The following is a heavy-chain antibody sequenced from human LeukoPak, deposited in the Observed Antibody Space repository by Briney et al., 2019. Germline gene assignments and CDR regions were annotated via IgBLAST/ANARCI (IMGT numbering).Heavy chain of an antibody. D-gene: IGHD3-3*01. CDR2: IHSGGGT. J-gene: IGHJ4*02. CDR3: ARVPFYDFWSGPGYFDY. V-gene: IGHV3-66*01. Sequence: GGSLRLSCAASGFTVSSNYMSWVRQAPGKGLELVSVIHSGGGTYYADSGKGRFTISRDISENTLYLQMNSLRAEDTAVYHCARVPFYDFWSGPGYFDYWGQGTLVTVSS. CDR1: GFTVSSNY.